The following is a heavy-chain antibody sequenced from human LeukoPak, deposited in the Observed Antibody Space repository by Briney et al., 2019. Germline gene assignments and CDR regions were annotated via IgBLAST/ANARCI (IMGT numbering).Heavy chain of an antibody. CDR3: ARAPVVDIVATSDH. CDR1: GFAFRNYW. J-gene: IGHJ4*02. Sequence: PGGSLRLSCVASGFAFRNYWMYWVRQAPGKGLEWVSGINWNGGSTGYADSVKGRFTISRDNAKNSLYLQMNSLRAEDTALYYCARAPVVDIVATSDHWGQGTLVTVSS. CDR2: INWNGGST. D-gene: IGHD5-12*01. V-gene: IGHV3-20*04.